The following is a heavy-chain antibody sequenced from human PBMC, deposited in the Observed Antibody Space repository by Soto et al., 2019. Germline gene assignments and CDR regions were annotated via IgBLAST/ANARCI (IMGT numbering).Heavy chain of an antibody. CDR1: GFIFGNYA. V-gene: IGHV3-23*01. Sequence: GGSLRLSCAASGFIFGNYAMTWVRQAPGKGLEWVSAISGSGSNTYYADSVKGRFTISRDNAKNTLHLQMNSLRAEDTAVYYCARELTDSGYDPVDYWGQGTLVTVSS. CDR2: ISGSGSNT. J-gene: IGHJ4*02. D-gene: IGHD5-12*01. CDR3: ARELTDSGYDPVDY.